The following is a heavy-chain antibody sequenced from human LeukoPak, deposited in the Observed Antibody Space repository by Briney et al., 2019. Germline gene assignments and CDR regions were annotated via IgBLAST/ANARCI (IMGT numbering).Heavy chain of an antibody. CDR2: INHSGNT. V-gene: IGHV4-34*01. CDR3: ARDGDMLATIFDF. CDR1: GGSFSGYY. D-gene: IGHD5-12*01. Sequence: SETLSLTCAVSGGSFSGYYWSWISQPPGKGLEWIGEINHSGNTNYNPSLKSRVTISVDTSNNQFSLKLSSVTAADTAVYYCARDGDMLATIFDFWGQGTLVTVSS. J-gene: IGHJ4*02.